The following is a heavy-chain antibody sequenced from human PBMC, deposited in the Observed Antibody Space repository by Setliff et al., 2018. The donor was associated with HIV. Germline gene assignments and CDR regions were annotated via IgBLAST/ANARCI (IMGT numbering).Heavy chain of an antibody. D-gene: IGHD3-3*01. CDR2: IYTSGST. Sequence: PSETLSLTCTVSGGSISSYYWSWIRQPPGKGLEWIGYIYTSGSTNYNPSLKSRVTISVDTSKNQFSLKLSSVTAADTAVYYCARCVTYYNFWSGYWGYYYYMDVWGKGTTVTLSS. CDR1: GGSISSYY. J-gene: IGHJ6*03. CDR3: ARCVTYYNFWSGYWGYYYYMDV. V-gene: IGHV4-4*08.